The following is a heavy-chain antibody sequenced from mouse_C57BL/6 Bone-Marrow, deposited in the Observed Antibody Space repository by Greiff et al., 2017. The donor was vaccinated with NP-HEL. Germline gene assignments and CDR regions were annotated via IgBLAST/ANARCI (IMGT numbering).Heavy chain of an antibody. J-gene: IGHJ2*01. V-gene: IGHV1-52*01. D-gene: IGHD1-1*01. CDR2: IDPSDSET. CDR1: GYTFTSYW. CDR3: AREGSHYYGSNFDY. Sequence: QVQLKQSGAELVRPGSSVKLSCKASGYTFTSYWMHWVKQRPIQGLEWIGNIDPSDSETHYNQKFKDKATLTVDKSSSTAYMQLSSLTSEDSAVYYCAREGSHYYGSNFDYWGQGTTLTVSS.